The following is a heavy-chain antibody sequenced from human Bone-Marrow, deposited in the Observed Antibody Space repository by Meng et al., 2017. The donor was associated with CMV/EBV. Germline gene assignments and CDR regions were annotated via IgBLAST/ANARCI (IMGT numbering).Heavy chain of an antibody. CDR1: GFTFSSYE. D-gene: IGHD3-22*01. V-gene: IGHV3-48*03. CDR3: ATPPGDYYDSSGYFS. J-gene: IGHJ4*02. Sequence: GESLKISCAASGFTFSSYEMNWVRQAPGKGLEWVSYISSSGSTIYYADSVKGRFTISRDNAKNSLYLQMNSLRAEDTAVYYCATPPGDYYDSSGYFSWGQGTLVTVPS. CDR2: ISSSGSTI.